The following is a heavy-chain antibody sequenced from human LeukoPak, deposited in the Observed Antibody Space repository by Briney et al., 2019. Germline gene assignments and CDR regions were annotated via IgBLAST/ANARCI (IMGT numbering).Heavy chain of an antibody. J-gene: IGHJ4*02. V-gene: IGHV3-53*01. Sequence: PGGSLRLSCAASGFTVSSNYMSWVRQAPGKGLEWVSVIYSGGSTYYADSVKGRFTISRDNSKNTLYLQMNSLRAEDTAVYYCAKGGSYYYGSGREVYFDYWGQGTLVTVSS. CDR1: GFTVSSNY. CDR3: AKGGSYYYGSGREVYFDY. CDR2: IYSGGST. D-gene: IGHD3-10*01.